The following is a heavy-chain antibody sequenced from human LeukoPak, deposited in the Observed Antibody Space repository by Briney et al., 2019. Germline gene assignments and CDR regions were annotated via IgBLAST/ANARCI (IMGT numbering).Heavy chain of an antibody. D-gene: IGHD3-3*01. Sequence: GGSLRLSCAASGFTFSSYGMHWVRQAPGKGLEWVAVISYDGSNKYYADSVKGRFTISRDNSKNTLYLQMNSLRAEDTAVYYCAKDRLHYDFWSGIDYWGQGTLVTVSS. CDR3: AKDRLHYDFWSGIDY. V-gene: IGHV3-30*18. CDR2: ISYDGSNK. J-gene: IGHJ4*02. CDR1: GFTFSSYG.